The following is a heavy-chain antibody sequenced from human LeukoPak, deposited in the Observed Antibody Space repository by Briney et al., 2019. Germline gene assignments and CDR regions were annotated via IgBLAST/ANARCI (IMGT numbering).Heavy chain of an antibody. Sequence: GGSLRLSCAASGFTFSSHWMHWVRQAPGKGLVWVSDISTDGSRPRYADSVNGRFTISRDNAKNTLYLQMNSLRAEDTAVYFCVRDGQGSTPLDYWGQGTLATVSS. CDR1: GFTFSSHW. D-gene: IGHD2-15*01. CDR2: ISTDGSRP. V-gene: IGHV3-74*01. CDR3: VRDGQGSTPLDY. J-gene: IGHJ4*02.